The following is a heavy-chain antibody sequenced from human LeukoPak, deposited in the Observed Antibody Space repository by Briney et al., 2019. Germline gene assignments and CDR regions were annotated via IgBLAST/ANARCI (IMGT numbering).Heavy chain of an antibody. CDR1: GFTFSSYA. Sequence: PGRSLRLSCAASGFTFSSYAMHWVRQAPGKGLEWVSGISGSGSTSYYADSVKGRFTISRDNSKNTMYLQMNSLRAEDTAVYYCAKVDRSDSGGYTDYWGQGTLVTVSS. D-gene: IGHD3-22*01. CDR2: ISGSGSTS. CDR3: AKVDRSDSGGYTDY. J-gene: IGHJ4*02. V-gene: IGHV3-23*01.